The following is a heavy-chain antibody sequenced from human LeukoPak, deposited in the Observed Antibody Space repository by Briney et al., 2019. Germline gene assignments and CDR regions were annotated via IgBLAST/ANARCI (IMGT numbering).Heavy chain of an antibody. CDR3: ARAQARSEANDY. CDR2: INPSGGST. J-gene: IGHJ4*02. V-gene: IGHV1-46*01. Sequence: VASVTVSCTASGYTFTVYYMHWVRQAPGQGLEWMGIINPSGGSTSYAQKFQGRVTMTRDTSTSTVYMELSSLRSEDTAVYYCARAQARSEANDYWGQGTLVTVSS. CDR1: GYTFTVYY.